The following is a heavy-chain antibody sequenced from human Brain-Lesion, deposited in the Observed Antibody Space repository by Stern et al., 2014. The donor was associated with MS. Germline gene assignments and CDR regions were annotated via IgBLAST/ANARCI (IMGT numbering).Heavy chain of an antibody. J-gene: IGHJ5*01. CDR2: TYYRSKWYY. Sequence: QVQLGQSGPGLMKPSQTLALTCGISGDSVSSNSAAWNWIRQSPSRGLECLGRTYYRSKWYYQYAESVKSRITINADTSTNQFSLQLNSVTPEDTAVYLCAKGYNWFDSWGQGTVVTV. V-gene: IGHV6-1*01. CDR1: GDSVSSNSAA. CDR3: AKGYNWFDS.